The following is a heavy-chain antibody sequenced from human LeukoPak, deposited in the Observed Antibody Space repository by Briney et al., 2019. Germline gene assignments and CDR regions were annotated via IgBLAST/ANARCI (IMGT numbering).Heavy chain of an antibody. J-gene: IGHJ6*03. CDR3: AREEKNQLLLSYYYYMDV. Sequence: GGSLRLSCAASGFTFSSYWMSWVRQALGKGLEWVANIKQDGSEKYYVDSVKGRFTISRDNAKNSLYLQMNSLRAEDTAVYYCAREEKNQLLLSYYYYMDVWGKGTTVTVSS. D-gene: IGHD2-2*01. CDR2: IKQDGSEK. CDR1: GFTFSSYW. V-gene: IGHV3-7*01.